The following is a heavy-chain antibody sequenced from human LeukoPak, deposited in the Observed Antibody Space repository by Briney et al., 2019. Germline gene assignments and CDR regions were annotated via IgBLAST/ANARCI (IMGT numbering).Heavy chain of an antibody. D-gene: IGHD2-2*01. V-gene: IGHV3-53*01. CDR3: ARELQYHYYES. Sequence: GGSLRLSCAASGFTFSSYGMHWVRQAPGKGLEWVSVIYSGGSTNYADSVKGRFTISRDNSKNTLYLQMNGLRAEDTAVYYCARELQYHYYESWGQGTLVTVSS. CDR1: GFTFSSYG. CDR2: IYSGGST. J-gene: IGHJ4*02.